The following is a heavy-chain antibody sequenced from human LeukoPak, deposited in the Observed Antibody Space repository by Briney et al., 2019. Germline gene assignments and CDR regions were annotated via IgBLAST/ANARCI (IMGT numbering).Heavy chain of an antibody. CDR1: GGSISSYY. CDR3: AAGITMVRGVIRSYYFDY. J-gene: IGHJ4*02. Sequence: SATLSLTCTASGGSISSYYWSWIRQPPGKGLEWIGYIYYSGSTNYNPSLKSRVTISVDTSRNQFSLKLSSVTSAGTAVYYCAAGITMVRGVIRSYYFDYWGQGTLVTVSS. D-gene: IGHD3-10*01. V-gene: IGHV4-59*01. CDR2: IYYSGST.